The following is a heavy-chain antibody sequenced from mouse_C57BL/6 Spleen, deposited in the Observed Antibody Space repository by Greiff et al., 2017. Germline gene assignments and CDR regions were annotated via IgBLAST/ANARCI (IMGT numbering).Heavy chain of an antibody. CDR3: ASEAY. V-gene: IGHV1-64*01. J-gene: IGHJ3*01. CDR2: IHPNSGST. CDR1: GYTFTSYW. Sequence: QVQLQQPGAELVKPGASVKLSCTASGYTFTSYWMHWVKQRPGQGLEWIGMIHPNSGSTNYNEKFNSKATLTVDKSSSTACMQISGLTSEYSAVYYCASEAYWGQGTLLTVSA.